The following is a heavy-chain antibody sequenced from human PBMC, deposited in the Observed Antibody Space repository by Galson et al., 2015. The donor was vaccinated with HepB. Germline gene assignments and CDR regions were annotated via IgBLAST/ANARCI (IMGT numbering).Heavy chain of an antibody. J-gene: IGHJ3*02. Sequence: SLRLSCAASGFTFSSYGMHWVRQAPGKGLEWVAVIWYDGSNKYYADSVKGRFTISRDNSKNTLYLQMNSLRAEDTAVYYCARDSGTALAFDIWGQRTMVTVSS. D-gene: IGHD1-14*01. V-gene: IGHV3-33*01. CDR2: IWYDGSNK. CDR1: GFTFSSYG. CDR3: ARDSGTALAFDI.